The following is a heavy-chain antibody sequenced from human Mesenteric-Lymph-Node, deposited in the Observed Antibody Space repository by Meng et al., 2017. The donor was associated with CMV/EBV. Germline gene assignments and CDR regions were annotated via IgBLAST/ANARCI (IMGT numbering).Heavy chain of an antibody. CDR2: IGGGGSGT. CDR3: AKDGMVATSDH. V-gene: IGHV3-23*01. CDR1: GFPFSSFV. J-gene: IGHJ4*02. D-gene: IGHD5-12*01. Sequence: LSCAASGFPFSSFVMTWVRQAPGKGLEWVSTIGGGGSGTYYADSVEGRFTTFRDNSKNTLYLQMNSLRAEDTAVYYCAKDGMVATSDHWGQGTLVTVSS.